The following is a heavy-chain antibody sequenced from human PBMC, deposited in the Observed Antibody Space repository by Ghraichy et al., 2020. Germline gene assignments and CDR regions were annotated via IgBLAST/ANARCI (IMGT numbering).Heavy chain of an antibody. D-gene: IGHD6-13*01. Sequence: GESLNISCAASGFPFSNYAMTWVRQGPGKGLEFVSFIGDAGTFYADSVKGRFAISRDNSKNTLFLQMNNLRVEDTAVYHCLAAPYSNYRGYWGQGTLVTVSP. CDR1: GFPFSNYA. CDR3: LAAPYSNYRGY. V-gene: IGHV3-23*01. J-gene: IGHJ4*01. CDR2: IGDAGT.